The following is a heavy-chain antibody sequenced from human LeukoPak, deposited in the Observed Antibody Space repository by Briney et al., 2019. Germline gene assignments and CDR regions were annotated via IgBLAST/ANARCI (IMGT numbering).Heavy chain of an antibody. J-gene: IGHJ5*02. V-gene: IGHV3-30*03. CDR1: GFTFSSYG. D-gene: IGHD6-13*01. Sequence: GGSLRLSCAASGFTFSSYGMHWVRQAPGKGLEWVAVISYDGSNKYYADSVKGRFTISRDNSKNTLYLQMNSLRAEDTAVYYCARDGGSSWYYWFDPWGQGTLVTVSS. CDR2: ISYDGSNK. CDR3: ARDGGSSWYYWFDP.